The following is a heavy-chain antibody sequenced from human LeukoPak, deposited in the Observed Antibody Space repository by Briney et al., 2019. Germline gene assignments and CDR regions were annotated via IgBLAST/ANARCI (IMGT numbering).Heavy chain of an antibody. D-gene: IGHD1-26*01. CDR1: GYTFTGYY. V-gene: IGHV1-69*02. CDR3: AGTGVGATMWYY. J-gene: IGHJ4*02. CDR2: IIPILGIA. Sequence: SVKVSCKASGYTFTGYYMHWVRQAPGQGLEWMGRIIPILGIANYAQKFQGRVTITADKSTSTAYMELGSLRSEDTAVYYCAGTGVGATMWYYWGQGTLVTVSS.